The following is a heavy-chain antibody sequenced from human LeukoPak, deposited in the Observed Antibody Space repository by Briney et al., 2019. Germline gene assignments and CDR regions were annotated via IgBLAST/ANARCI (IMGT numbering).Heavy chain of an antibody. CDR2: ISYDGSNK. J-gene: IGHJ4*02. V-gene: IGHV3-30-3*01. D-gene: IGHD6-19*01. CDR1: GFTFSSYA. CDR3: ARTREQWQVLDY. Sequence: GGSLRLSFAASGFTFSSYAMHWVRQAPGKGLEWVAVISYDGSNKYYADSVKGRFTISRDNSKNMVYLQMNSLRDEDTAVYYCARTREQWQVLDYWGQGTLVTVSS.